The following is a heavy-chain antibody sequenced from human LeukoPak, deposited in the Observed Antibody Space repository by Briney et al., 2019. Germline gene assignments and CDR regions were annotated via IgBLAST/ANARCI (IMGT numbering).Heavy chain of an antibody. CDR3: ARQSLGASGLDH. J-gene: IGHJ4*02. Sequence: GASVKVSCKASGYTFTSYGINWVRQAPGQGLEWMGWISTYNGDTNYAQKLQGRVTMTTDTSTSTAYMELRSLRSDDTAVYYCARQSLGASGLDHWGQGVLVTVSS. D-gene: IGHD1-26*01. CDR2: ISTYNGDT. CDR1: GYTFTSYG. V-gene: IGHV1-18*01.